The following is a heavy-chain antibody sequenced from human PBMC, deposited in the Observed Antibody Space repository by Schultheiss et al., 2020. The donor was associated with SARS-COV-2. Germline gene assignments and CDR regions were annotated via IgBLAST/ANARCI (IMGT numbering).Heavy chain of an antibody. J-gene: IGHJ6*02. CDR3: AKDRSLGGYYYGMDV. CDR2: ISGSSGST. CDR1: GFTFSSYA. Sequence: GGSLRLSCAASGFTFSSYAMSWVRQAPGKGLEWVSAISGSSGSTYYADSVKGRFTISRDNSKSTLYLQMNSLRAEDTAVYYCAKDRSLGGYYYGMDVWGQGTTVTVSS. D-gene: IGHD3-16*01. V-gene: IGHV3-23*01.